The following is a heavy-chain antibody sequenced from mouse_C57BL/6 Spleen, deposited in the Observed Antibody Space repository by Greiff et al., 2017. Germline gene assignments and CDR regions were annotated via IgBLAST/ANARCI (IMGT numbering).Heavy chain of an antibody. D-gene: IGHD4-1*01. CDR2: IDPETGGT. Sequence: QVQLQQSGAELVRPGASVTLSCKASGYTFTDYEMHWVKQTPVHGLEWIGAIDPETGGTAYNQKFKGKAILTADKSSSTAYMELRSLTSEDSAVYYCTRWEGDYFDYWGQGTTLTVSS. J-gene: IGHJ2*01. V-gene: IGHV1-15*01. CDR3: TRWEGDYFDY. CDR1: GYTFTDYE.